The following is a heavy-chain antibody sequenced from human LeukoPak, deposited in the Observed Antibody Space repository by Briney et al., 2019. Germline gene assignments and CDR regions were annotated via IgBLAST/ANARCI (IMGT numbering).Heavy chain of an antibody. J-gene: IGHJ4*02. Sequence: PGGSLRLSCAASGFTFSSYSMNWVRQAPGKGLEWVSSISSSSSYIYYADSVKGRFTISRDNAKNSLYLQMNSLRAEDTAAYYCARGRGFTMVRGVYLDYWGQGTLVTVSS. CDR2: ISSSSSYI. CDR1: GFTFSSYS. V-gene: IGHV3-21*01. D-gene: IGHD3-10*01. CDR3: ARGRGFTMVRGVYLDY.